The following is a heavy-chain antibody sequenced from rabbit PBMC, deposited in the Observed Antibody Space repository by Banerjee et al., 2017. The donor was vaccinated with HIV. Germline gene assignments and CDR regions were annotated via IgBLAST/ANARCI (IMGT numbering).Heavy chain of an antibody. J-gene: IGHJ4*01. D-gene: IGHD2-1*01. CDR2: IYPTYGAT. CDR3: AGGADDYWDGFNL. V-gene: IGHV1S43*01. CDR1: GIDFSSSFW. Sequence: QEQLVESGGGLVTLGGSLKLTCKASGIDFSSSFWISWVRQTPGKGLEWIGCIYPTYGATDYASWVNGRFTISLDNAQNTVFLQMTSLTAADTATYFCAGGADDYWDGFNLWGPGTLVTVS.